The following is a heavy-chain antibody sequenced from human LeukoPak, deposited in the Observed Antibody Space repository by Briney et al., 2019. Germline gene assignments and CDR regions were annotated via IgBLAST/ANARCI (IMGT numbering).Heavy chain of an antibody. J-gene: IGHJ4*02. CDR1: GFTFSSYA. CDR3: ARDLGATSDYFDY. D-gene: IGHD1-26*01. Sequence: HTGRSLRLSCAASGFTFSSYAMHWVRQAPCKGLEWVAVISYDGSNKYYADSVKGRFTISRDNSKNTLYLQMNSLRAEDTAVYYCARDLGATSDYFDYWGQGTLVTVSS. CDR2: ISYDGSNK. V-gene: IGHV3-30-3*01.